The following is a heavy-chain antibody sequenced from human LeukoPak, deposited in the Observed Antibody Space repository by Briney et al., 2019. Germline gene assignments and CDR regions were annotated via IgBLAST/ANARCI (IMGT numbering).Heavy chain of an antibody. V-gene: IGHV1-69*04. CDR1: GGTFSSYA. CDR3: ATHKDSDILTGYYNDY. Sequence: SVKVSCKASGGTFSSYAISWVRQAPGQGLEWMGRIISILGIANYAQKFQGRVTITADKSTSTAYMELSSLRSEDTAVYYCATHKDSDILTGYYNDYWSQGTLVTVSS. CDR2: IISILGIA. J-gene: IGHJ4*02. D-gene: IGHD3-9*01.